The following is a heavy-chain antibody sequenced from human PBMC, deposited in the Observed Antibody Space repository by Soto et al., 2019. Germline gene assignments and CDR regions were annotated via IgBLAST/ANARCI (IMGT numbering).Heavy chain of an antibody. CDR1: GCMFGSYG. CDR3: AKARKYSSPYDS. Sequence: EVQLLESGGGLVQPGGSLRLSCATSGCMFGSYGMNWVRQAPGKGLEWVSVISGGGSTTNYADSVRGRFTTSRDSSTDTVYLQMYSLRVEDTAVYYCAKARKYSSPYDSWGQGTLVTVSS. CDR2: ISGGGSTT. J-gene: IGHJ5*01. D-gene: IGHD6-19*01. V-gene: IGHV3-23*01.